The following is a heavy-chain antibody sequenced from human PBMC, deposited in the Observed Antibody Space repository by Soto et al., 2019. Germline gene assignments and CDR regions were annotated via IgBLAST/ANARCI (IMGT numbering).Heavy chain of an antibody. Sequence: WGSLRLSCAASGFTFGSHSMSWVRQAPGKGLEWVANIKEDESEKYYEDSVKGRFTISRDNAKNSLYLQMNSLRAEDTAVYYCARFVSYCNGDTCYPQFPDFWGQGTLVTVSS. D-gene: IGHD2-15*01. CDR3: ARFVSYCNGDTCYPQFPDF. V-gene: IGHV3-7*01. CDR2: IKEDESEK. J-gene: IGHJ4*02. CDR1: GFTFGSHS.